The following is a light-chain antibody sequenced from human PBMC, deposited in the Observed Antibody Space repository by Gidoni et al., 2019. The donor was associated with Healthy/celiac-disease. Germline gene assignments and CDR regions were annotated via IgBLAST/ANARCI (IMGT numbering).Light chain of an antibody. CDR1: QSISSY. V-gene: IGKV1-39*01. CDR3: QQSDSTLPYT. CDR2: AAS. J-gene: IGKJ2*01. Sequence: IQLTPSPSSLSASVGDRVTITCRASQSISSYLHWYQQKPGKAPQLLIYAASRLQSGVPARLSGSGSGIDFTRTMSSLQPEDFATYYCQQSDSTLPYTFGQGTKLEIK.